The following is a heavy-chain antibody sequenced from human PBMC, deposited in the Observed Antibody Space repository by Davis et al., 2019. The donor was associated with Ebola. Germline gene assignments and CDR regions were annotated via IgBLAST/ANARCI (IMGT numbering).Heavy chain of an antibody. CDR1: GGSISSYY. CDR3: ARDRLHQGPIGLPPGTLLQEHL. V-gene: IGHV4-59*01. J-gene: IGHJ6*01. Sequence: MPSETLSLTCTVSGGSISSYYWSWIRQPPGKGLEWIGYIYYSGSTNYNPSPKSRVTISVDTSTNQFSLKLCSVTAADTAVYYCARDRLHQGPIGLPPGTLLQEHLWG. CDR2: IYYSGST.